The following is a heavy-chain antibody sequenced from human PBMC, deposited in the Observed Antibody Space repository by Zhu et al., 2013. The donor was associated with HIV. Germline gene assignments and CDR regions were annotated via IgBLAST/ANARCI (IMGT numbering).Heavy chain of an antibody. CDR2: IIPIFGSP. D-gene: IGHD3-22*01. Sequence: QVQLVQSGAEVKKPGSSVKVSCKASGGTFSSYAISWVRQAPGQGLEWMGGIIPIFGSPNYAQKFQGRVTITADKATSTAYMELSSLRSEDTAVYYCGRARTTFLHDSRKVAHGIDVWGQGTTVTVSS. V-gene: IGHV1-69*06. CDR1: GGTFSSYA. J-gene: IGHJ6*02. CDR3: GRARTTFLHDSRKVAHGIDV.